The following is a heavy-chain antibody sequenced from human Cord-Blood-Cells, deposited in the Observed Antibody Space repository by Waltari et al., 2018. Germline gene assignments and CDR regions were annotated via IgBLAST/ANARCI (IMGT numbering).Heavy chain of an antibody. V-gene: IGHV3-7*01. CDR1: GFTFSSYL. D-gene: IGHD1-26*01. CDR3: AREGEWELDY. Sequence: EVQLVESGGGLVQPGGSLRLSCPVSGFTFSSYLLRWVGQAPGKGLEWVANIKQDGSEKYYVDSVKGRFTISRDNAKNSLYLQMNSLRAEDTAVYYCAREGEWELDYWGQGTLVTVSS. CDR2: IKQDGSEK. J-gene: IGHJ4*02.